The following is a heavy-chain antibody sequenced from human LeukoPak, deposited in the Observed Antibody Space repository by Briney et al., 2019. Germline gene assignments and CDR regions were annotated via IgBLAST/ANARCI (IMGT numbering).Heavy chain of an antibody. D-gene: IGHD1-26*01. CDR2: IYHSGST. CDR1: GYSICSGYY. V-gene: IGHV4-38-2*01. CDR3: ARQGWEWELLGSGSFDY. Sequence: SETLSLTCAVSGYSICSGYYWGWIRQPPGKGLEWIGSIYHSGSTYYNPSLKSRVTISVDTPKNQFSLKLSSVTAADTAVYYCARQGWEWELLGSGSFDYWGQGTLVTVSS. J-gene: IGHJ4*02.